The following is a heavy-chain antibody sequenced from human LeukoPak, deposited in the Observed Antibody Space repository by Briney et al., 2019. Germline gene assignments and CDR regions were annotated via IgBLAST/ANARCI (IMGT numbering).Heavy chain of an antibody. J-gene: IGHJ4*01. Sequence: SETLPLTCTVSGGSISSYYWSWIRQPPGKGLEWIGNIYDSGSTNYNPSLKSRVTISVDTSKNQCSLKLSSVTAADTAVYYCARQSISGSSLSYFDYWGQGTLVNVSS. D-gene: IGHD3-22*01. CDR3: ARQSISGSSLSYFDY. V-gene: IGHV4-59*01. CDR1: GGSISSYY. CDR2: IYDSGST.